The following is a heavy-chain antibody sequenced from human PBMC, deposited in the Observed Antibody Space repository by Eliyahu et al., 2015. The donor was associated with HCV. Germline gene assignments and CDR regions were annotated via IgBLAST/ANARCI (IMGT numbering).Heavy chain of an antibody. Sequence: QVQLVQSGAEVKKPGASVKVSCKASGYTFTSYDINWVRQATGQGLEWMGWMNPNSGNTGYAQKFQGRVTMTRNTSISTAYMELSSLRSEDTAVYYCASPSGPSPHYGMDVWGQGTTVTVSS. J-gene: IGHJ6*02. CDR1: GYTFTSYD. V-gene: IGHV1-8*01. CDR3: ASPSGPSPHYGMDV. D-gene: IGHD3-10*01. CDR2: MNPNSGNT.